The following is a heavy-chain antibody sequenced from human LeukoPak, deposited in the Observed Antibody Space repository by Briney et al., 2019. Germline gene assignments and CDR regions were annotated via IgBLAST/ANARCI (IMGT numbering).Heavy chain of an antibody. J-gene: IGHJ4*02. Sequence: SETLSLTCAVYGGSFSGYYWGWIRQPPGKGLEWIGSIYHSGSTYYNPSLKSRVTISVDTSKNQFSLKLSSVTAADTAVYYCARPNYSGYDLGGYYFDYWGQGTLVTVSS. CDR3: ARPNYSGYDLGGYYFDY. D-gene: IGHD5-12*01. CDR2: IYHSGST. CDR1: GGSFSGYY. V-gene: IGHV4-38-2*01.